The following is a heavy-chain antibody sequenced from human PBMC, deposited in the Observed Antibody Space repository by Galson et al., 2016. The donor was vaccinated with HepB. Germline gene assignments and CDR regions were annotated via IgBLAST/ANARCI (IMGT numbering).Heavy chain of an antibody. CDR1: GFTFDDYG. D-gene: IGHD3-10*01. CDR3: AIDEHGSGNYYDG. Sequence: YLRLSCAASGFTFDDYGMNWVRQAPGKGLEWVSSISWNSRSIEYADSVRGRFTICRDNAKNSLYLKRNRLRPEDMGFYYCAIDEHGSGNYYDGWGQGTRVTSSS. V-gene: IGHV3-9*03. CDR2: ISWNSRSI. J-gene: IGHJ4*02.